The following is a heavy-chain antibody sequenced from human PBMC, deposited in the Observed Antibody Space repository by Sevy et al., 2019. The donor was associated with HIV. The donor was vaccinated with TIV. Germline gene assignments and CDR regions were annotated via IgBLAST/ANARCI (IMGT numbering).Heavy chain of an antibody. J-gene: IGHJ5*02. D-gene: IGHD3-10*01. CDR1: GFTFSNFA. CDR3: ARNRLTWFGDFLNWFAN. V-gene: IGHV3-23*01. Sequence: GGSLRLSCAASGFTFSNFAMSWVRQAPGKGLEWVSAISGTGDITYYADSVKGRFTISRDNSKNTLYLQMNSLGVGDTAIYYSARNRLTWFGDFLNWFANWGQGTPVTVSS. CDR2: ISGTGDIT.